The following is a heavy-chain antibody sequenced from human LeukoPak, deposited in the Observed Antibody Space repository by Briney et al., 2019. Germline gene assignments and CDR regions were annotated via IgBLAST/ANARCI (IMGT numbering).Heavy chain of an antibody. D-gene: IGHD1-14*01. CDR3: AILGIHDAFDI. V-gene: IGHV1-69*06. CDR1: GGTFSSYA. J-gene: IGHJ3*02. CDR2: IIPIFGTA. Sequence: SVNVSGKASGGTFSSYAISWVRKAPGQGLEWMGGIIPIFGTANYAQKFQGRVTITADKSTSTAYMELSSLRSEDTAVYYCAILGIHDAFDIWGQGTMVTVSS.